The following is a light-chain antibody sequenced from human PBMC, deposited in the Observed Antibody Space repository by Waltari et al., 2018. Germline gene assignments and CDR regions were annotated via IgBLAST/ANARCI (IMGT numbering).Light chain of an antibody. CDR3: QQYDGIVLT. Sequence: EIVLTQSPGTLSLSPGERATISCRASQSVSSISLTWYQQKPGQAPSLLIYGASTRATGIPDRFSGSGSGTDFTLTISRLEPEDFAVYYCQQYDGIVLTFGGGTKVEI. CDR2: GAS. V-gene: IGKV3-20*01. J-gene: IGKJ4*01. CDR1: QSVSSIS.